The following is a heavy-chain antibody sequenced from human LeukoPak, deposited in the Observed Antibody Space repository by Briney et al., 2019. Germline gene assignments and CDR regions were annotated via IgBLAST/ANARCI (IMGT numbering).Heavy chain of an antibody. J-gene: IGHJ4*02. V-gene: IGHV3-21*01. D-gene: IGHD3-3*01. Sequence: PGGSLRLSCAASGFTFSSYSMNWVRQAPGKGLEWVSSISSSSSYIYYADSVKGRFTISRDNAKNSLYLQMNSLRAEDTAVYYCARDRLAGYDFWSGNLDYWGQGTLVTVSS. CDR1: GFTFSSYS. CDR3: ARDRLAGYDFWSGNLDY. CDR2: ISSSSSYI.